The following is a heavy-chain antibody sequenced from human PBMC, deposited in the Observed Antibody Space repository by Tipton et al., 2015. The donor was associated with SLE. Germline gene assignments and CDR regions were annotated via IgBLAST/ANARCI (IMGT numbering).Heavy chain of an antibody. V-gene: IGHV1-46*01. J-gene: IGHJ4*02. D-gene: IGHD2/OR15-2a*01. CDR3: ARCGSAPCKLDY. CDR1: GYAFVRYY. Sequence: QSGPEVKKPGASVRVSCKASGYAFVRYYMYWVRQVPGQGLEWMGTVNPGVGSTTYSQKFQGRFSMTRDTSTSTVYMELSSLTSEDTAVYYCARCGSAPCKLDYWGQGTLVTVSS. CDR2: VNPGVGST.